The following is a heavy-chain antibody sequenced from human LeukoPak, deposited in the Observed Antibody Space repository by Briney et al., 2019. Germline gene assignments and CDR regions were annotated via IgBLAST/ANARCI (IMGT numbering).Heavy chain of an antibody. V-gene: IGHV4-39*01. Sequence: SETLSLTWTVSGXSLNTNTYYWGWLRQPPGKGLEWIGSIYHSGSTYYYPSLKNRVTISVDTSKNQFSLKLSSVTAADTAVYYCARLDYGAHRRAFDIWGQGTMVTVSS. CDR3: ARLDYGAHRRAFDI. D-gene: IGHD4-17*01. CDR2: IYHSGST. CDR1: GXSLNTNTYY. J-gene: IGHJ3*02.